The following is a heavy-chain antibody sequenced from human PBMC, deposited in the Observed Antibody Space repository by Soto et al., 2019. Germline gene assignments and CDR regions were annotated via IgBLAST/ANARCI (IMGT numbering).Heavy chain of an antibody. CDR3: AKALQYSSSFSYFDY. CDR1: GFTCISYA. V-gene: IGHV3-23*01. Sequence: GGSLRLWCGAAGFTCISYAMSCVRQAKGKGLEWVSAISGSGGSTYYADSVKGRFTISRDNSKNTLYLQMNSLRAEDTAVYYCAKALQYSSSFSYFDYWGQGTLVTVSS. CDR2: ISGSGGST. D-gene: IGHD6-6*01. J-gene: IGHJ4*02.